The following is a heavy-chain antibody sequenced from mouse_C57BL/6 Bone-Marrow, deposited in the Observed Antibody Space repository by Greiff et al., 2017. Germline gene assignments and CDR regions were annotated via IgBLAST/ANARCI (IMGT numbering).Heavy chain of an antibody. D-gene: IGHD1-1*01. J-gene: IGHJ2*01. Sequence: QVQLQQPGAELVKPGASVKVSCKASGYTFTSYWMHWVKQRPGQGLEWIGRIHPSDSDTNYNRKFKGKATLTVDKSSSTAYMQLSSLTSEDSAVYYCAITPSFTTVVAYYFDYWGQGTTLTVSS. CDR3: AITPSFTTVVAYYFDY. CDR2: IHPSDSDT. CDR1: GYTFTSYW. V-gene: IGHV1-74*01.